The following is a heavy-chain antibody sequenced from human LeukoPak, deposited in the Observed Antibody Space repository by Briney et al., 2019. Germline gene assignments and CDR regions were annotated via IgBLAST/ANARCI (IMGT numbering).Heavy chain of an antibody. D-gene: IGHD6-13*01. Sequence: KPSETLSLTCAVYGGSYSGYYWSWIRQPPGKGLEWIGEINHSGSTNYNPSLKSRVTISVDTSKNQFSLKLSSVTAADTAVYYCARGPFVGFYSSSWYTYFQHWGQGTLVTVSS. CDR2: INHSGST. J-gene: IGHJ1*01. CDR1: GGSYSGYY. CDR3: ARGPFVGFYSSSWYTYFQH. V-gene: IGHV4-34*01.